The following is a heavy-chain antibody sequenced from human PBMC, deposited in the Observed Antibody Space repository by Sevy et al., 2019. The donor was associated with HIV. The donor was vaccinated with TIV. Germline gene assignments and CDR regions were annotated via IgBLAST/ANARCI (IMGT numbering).Heavy chain of an antibody. V-gene: IGHV3-33*06. Sequence: GGSLRLSCAASGFTSSSYGMHWVRQAPGKGLEWVAGIWYDGNNKNYADSVKGRFTISRDNSKNTVYLQMNSLRAEDTAVYYCAKGIAAAGYYFDFWGQGTLVTVSS. D-gene: IGHD6-13*01. CDR3: AKGIAAAGYYFDF. CDR1: GFTSSSYG. CDR2: IWYDGNNK. J-gene: IGHJ4*02.